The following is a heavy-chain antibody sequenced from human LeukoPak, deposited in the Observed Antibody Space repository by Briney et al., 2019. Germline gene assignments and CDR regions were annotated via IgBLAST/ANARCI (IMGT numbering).Heavy chain of an antibody. D-gene: IGHD2/OR15-2a*01. CDR3: ARGFVVLLSTTTSAFDI. CDR2: ITYSGSYI. CDR1: GFTFSSYE. V-gene: IGHV3-21*01. Sequence: GGSLRLSCAASGFTFSSYEMNWVRQAPGKGLEWVSCITYSGSYIYYADSVKGRFTISRDNAKNSLYLQMNSLRVEDTAVYYCARGFVVLLSTTTSAFDIWGQGTMVTVSS. J-gene: IGHJ3*02.